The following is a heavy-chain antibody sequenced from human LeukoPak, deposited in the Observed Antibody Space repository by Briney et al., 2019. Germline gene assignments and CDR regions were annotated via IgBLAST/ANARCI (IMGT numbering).Heavy chain of an antibody. J-gene: IGHJ4*02. CDR3: ARDPVGGSTIFDY. D-gene: IGHD1-26*01. Sequence: SQTLSLTCAISGDSVSSNSDAWNWIRQSPSRGLEWLGRTYYRSKWYYDYAVAVKSRISIDPDTSKNQFSLQLSSVTPEDTAVYYCARDPVGGSTIFDYWGQGTLVTVSS. CDR2: TYYRSKWYY. CDR1: GDSVSSNSDA. V-gene: IGHV6-1*01.